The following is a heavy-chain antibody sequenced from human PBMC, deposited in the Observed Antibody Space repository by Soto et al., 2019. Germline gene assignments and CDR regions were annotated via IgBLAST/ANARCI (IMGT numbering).Heavy chain of an antibody. V-gene: IGHV4-34*01. J-gene: IGHJ4*02. CDR2: INHSGST. Sequence: SETLSLTCAVYGGSFSGYYWSWIRQPPGKGLEWIGEINHSGSTNYNPSLKSRVTISVDTSKNQFSLKLSSVTAADTAVYYCGRGGYGQLVGLDYWGKGTPVTVSS. D-gene: IGHD6-6*01. CDR3: GRGGYGQLVGLDY. CDR1: GGSFSGYY.